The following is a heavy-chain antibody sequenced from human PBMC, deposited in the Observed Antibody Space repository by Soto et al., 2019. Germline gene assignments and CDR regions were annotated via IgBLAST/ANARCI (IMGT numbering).Heavy chain of an antibody. D-gene: IGHD2-15*01. CDR2: IYYTVNK. CDR3: ASEVSSTDGMDV. Sequence: SETLSLTCTVSGNSSVSSSSYYWGLIRQPPGKGLEWIGSIYYTVNKFYSPSFRSLLTISVDTSKSQFSLKLRSVTAADTATYYCASEVSSTDGMDVWGQGTTVTVSS. V-gene: IGHV4-39*01. CDR1: GNSSVSSSSYY. J-gene: IGHJ6*02.